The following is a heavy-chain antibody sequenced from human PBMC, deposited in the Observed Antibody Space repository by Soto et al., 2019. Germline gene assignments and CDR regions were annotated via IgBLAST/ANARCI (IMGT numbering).Heavy chain of an antibody. CDR3: TRWARNDI. CDR1: GFTLSHVW. D-gene: IGHD3-9*01. J-gene: IGHJ4*02. Sequence: EAQLVESGGGLVKPGASLNLSCAASGFTLSHVWMNWVRQAPGKGLEWVGRIRSKTDGGTIDYAAPVKGRFTISRDDSTNTLFLQMNSLKTDDTATYYCTRWARNDIWGQGTLLTVSS. CDR2: IRSKTDGGTI. V-gene: IGHV3-15*07.